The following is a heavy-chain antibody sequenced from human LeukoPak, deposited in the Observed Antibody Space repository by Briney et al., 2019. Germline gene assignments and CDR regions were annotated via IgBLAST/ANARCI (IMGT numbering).Heavy chain of an antibody. CDR1: GFTFSDYY. D-gene: IGHD3-22*01. V-gene: IGHV3-11*01. Sequence: GGSLRLSCAASGFTFSDYYMSWIRQAPGKGLEWISYISSSTNTIHYADSVKGRFTISRDNAKNSLYLQMNSLRAEDTAVYYCAKTHPNYYYDSSGYWDYWGQGTLVTVSS. CDR2: ISSSTNTI. CDR3: AKTHPNYYYDSSGYWDY. J-gene: IGHJ4*02.